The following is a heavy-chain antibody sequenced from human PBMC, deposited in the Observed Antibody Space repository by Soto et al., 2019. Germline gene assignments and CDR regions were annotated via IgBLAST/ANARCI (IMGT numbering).Heavy chain of an antibody. D-gene: IGHD3-22*01. CDR1: GFSFTNYW. Sequence: EVQLVQSGAEVKKPGESLKISCKGSGFSFTNYWIAWVRQMPGKGLEWMGIINPGDSDIRYSPSFQGTVTISADKSISTAYLQWSSLKASESAMYYCARPDSTGYYSYWGQGTLVTVSS. CDR3: ARPDSTGYYSY. J-gene: IGHJ4*02. V-gene: IGHV5-51*01. CDR2: INPGDSDI.